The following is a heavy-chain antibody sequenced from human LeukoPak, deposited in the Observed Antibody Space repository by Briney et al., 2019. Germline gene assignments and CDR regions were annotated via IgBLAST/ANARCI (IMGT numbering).Heavy chain of an antibody. D-gene: IGHD3-10*01. CDR1: GFTFSSYS. V-gene: IGHV3-21*04. CDR3: AKEIPHYYGSGSAFDY. CDR2: ISTSSSYI. Sequence: PGGSLRLSCAASGFTFSSYSMNWVRQAPGKGLEWVSSISTSSSYIHYADSVKGRITISSDNAKKLLYLQMNSLRAEDTAVYYCAKEIPHYYGSGSAFDYWGQGTLVTVSS. J-gene: IGHJ4*02.